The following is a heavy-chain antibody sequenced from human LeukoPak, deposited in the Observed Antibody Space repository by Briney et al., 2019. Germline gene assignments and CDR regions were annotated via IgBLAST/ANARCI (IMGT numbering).Heavy chain of an antibody. CDR3: AKSGSYSMPYYFDY. D-gene: IGHD1-26*01. Sequence: GGSLRLSCAASGFTFSSYNMNWVRQAPGKGLEWVSSITSSSTYIYYADSVRGRFTISRDNAKNSLYLQMNSLRADDTALYYCAKSGSYSMPYYFDYWGQGTLVTVSS. CDR2: ITSSSTYI. CDR1: GFTFSSYN. J-gene: IGHJ4*02. V-gene: IGHV3-21*04.